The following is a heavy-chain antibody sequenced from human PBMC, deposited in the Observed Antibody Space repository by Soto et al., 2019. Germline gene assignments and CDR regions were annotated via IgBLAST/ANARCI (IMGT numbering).Heavy chain of an antibody. D-gene: IGHD3-22*01. V-gene: IGHV3-30*18. CDR2: ISYDGSNK. CDR1: GFTFSSYG. J-gene: IGHJ4*02. Sequence: PGGSLRLSCAASGFTFSSYGMHWVRQAPGKGLEWLAVISYDGSNKYYADSVKGRFTISRDNSKNTLYLQMNRLIAEDTAVYYCAKGSTSYDSSGFLHLDYWGQGTLVTVSS. CDR3: AKGSTSYDSSGFLHLDY.